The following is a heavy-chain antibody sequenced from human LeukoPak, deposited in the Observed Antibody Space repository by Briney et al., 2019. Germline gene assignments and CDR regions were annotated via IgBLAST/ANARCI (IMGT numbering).Heavy chain of an antibody. V-gene: IGHV4-31*03. D-gene: IGHD2-21*02. CDR1: GGSISSGGYY. CDR3: ARESAAYCGSDCSHPDY. Sequence: SQTLSLTCTVSGGSISSGGYYWSWIRQHPGKGLEWIGYIYYSGSTYYNPSLKSRVTISVDTSKNQFSLKLSSVTAADTAVYYCARESAAYCGSDCSHPDYWGQGTLVTVSS. J-gene: IGHJ4*02. CDR2: IYYSGST.